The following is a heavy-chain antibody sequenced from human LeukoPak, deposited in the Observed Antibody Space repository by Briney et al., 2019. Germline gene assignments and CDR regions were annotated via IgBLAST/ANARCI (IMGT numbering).Heavy chain of an antibody. D-gene: IGHD3-22*01. CDR3: AAGGYPDY. Sequence: RXXPGXGVEWGSGISGNSGSIGYADSVKGRFTISRDNAKNSLYLQMNSLRAEDTALYYCAAGGYPDYWGQGTLVTVSS. V-gene: IGHV3-9*01. CDR2: ISGNSGSI. J-gene: IGHJ4*02.